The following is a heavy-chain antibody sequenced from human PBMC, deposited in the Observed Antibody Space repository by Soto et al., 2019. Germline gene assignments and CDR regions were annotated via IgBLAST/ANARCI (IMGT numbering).Heavy chain of an antibody. D-gene: IGHD4-17*01. CDR2: ISAYNGNT. J-gene: IGHJ4*02. V-gene: IGHV1-18*01. CDR1: GYTFTSYG. Sequence: QVQLVQSGVEVEKPGASVKVSCKVSGYTFTSYGVSWVRQAPGQGLGWMGWISAYNGNTNYAQKFQGRVTMTTDTSTSTAYMELRSLRSDDTAVYYCARDVPTVTTGGPDYWGQGTLVTVSS. CDR3: ARDVPTVTTGGPDY.